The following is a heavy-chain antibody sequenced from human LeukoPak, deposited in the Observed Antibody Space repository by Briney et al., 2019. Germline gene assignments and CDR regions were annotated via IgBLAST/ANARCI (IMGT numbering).Heavy chain of an antibody. V-gene: IGHV4-4*02. J-gene: IGHJ4*02. CDR3: AREVPPLYFYSGYHSGGPIDY. CDR2: IYHSGST. D-gene: IGHD5-12*01. Sequence: SETLSLTCAVSGGSISSSNWWSWVRQPPGKGLEWIGEIYHSGSTNYNPSLKSRVTISVDKSKNQFSLKLSSVTAADTAVYYCAREVPPLYFYSGYHSGGPIDYWGQGTLVTVSS. CDR1: GGSISSSNW.